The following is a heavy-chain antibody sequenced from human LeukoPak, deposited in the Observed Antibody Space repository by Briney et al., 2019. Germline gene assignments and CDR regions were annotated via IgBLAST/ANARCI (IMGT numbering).Heavy chain of an antibody. CDR1: GGSLSGYY. V-gene: IGHV4-4*07. Sequence: SETLSLTCSVSGGSLSGYYWSWIRQPAGKGLEWIGRIYTSGSTTYSPSLQSRVTMSVDTSKNQFSLKLSSVTAADTAVYYCARDRISAVADAFDIWGQGTMVTVSS. J-gene: IGHJ3*02. CDR2: IYTSGST. D-gene: IGHD2/OR15-2a*01. CDR3: ARDRISAVADAFDI.